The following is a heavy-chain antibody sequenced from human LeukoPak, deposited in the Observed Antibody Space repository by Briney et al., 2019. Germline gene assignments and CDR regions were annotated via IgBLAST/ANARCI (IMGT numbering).Heavy chain of an antibody. CDR2: IYTSGST. D-gene: IGHD6-6*01. Sequence: PSETLSLTCTVSGGSISSYYWSWIRQPPGKGLEWIGYIYTSGSTNYNPSLKSRVTISVDTSKNQFSLKLSSVTAADTAVYYCARDYGSSSLWVGYYYYYMDVWGKGTTVTVSS. CDR1: GGSISSYY. V-gene: IGHV4-4*09. J-gene: IGHJ6*03. CDR3: ARDYGSSSLWVGYYYYYMDV.